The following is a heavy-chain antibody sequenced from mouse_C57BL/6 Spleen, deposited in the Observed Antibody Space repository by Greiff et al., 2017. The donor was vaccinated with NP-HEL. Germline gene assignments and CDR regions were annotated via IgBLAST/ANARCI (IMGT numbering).Heavy chain of an antibody. CDR3: ARQDYGSSPGYFDY. V-gene: IGHV1-82*01. Sequence: QVQLQQSGPELVKPGASVKISCKASGYAFSSSWMNWVKQRPGKGLEWIGRIYPGDGDTNYNGKFKGKATLTADKSSSTAYMQLSSLTSEDSAVYFCARQDYGSSPGYFDYWGQGTTLTVSA. CDR1: GYAFSSSW. J-gene: IGHJ2*01. CDR2: IYPGDGDT. D-gene: IGHD1-1*01.